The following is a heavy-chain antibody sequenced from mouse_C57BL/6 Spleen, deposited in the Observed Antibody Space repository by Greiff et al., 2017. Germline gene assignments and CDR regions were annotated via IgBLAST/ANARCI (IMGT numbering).Heavy chain of an antibody. CDR1: GYSITSGYY. CDR3: AREGYDGYAWFAY. J-gene: IGHJ3*01. V-gene: IGHV3-6*01. CDR2: ISYDGSN. Sequence: EVKLQESGPGLVKPSQSLSLTCSVTGYSITSGYYWNWIRQFPGNKLEWMGYISYDGSNNYNPSLKNRISITRDTSKNQFFLKLNSVTTEDTATYYCAREGYDGYAWFAYWGQGTLVTVSA. D-gene: IGHD2-3*01.